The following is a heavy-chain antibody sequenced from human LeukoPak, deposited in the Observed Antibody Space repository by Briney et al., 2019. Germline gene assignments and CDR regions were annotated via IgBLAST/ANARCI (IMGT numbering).Heavy chain of an antibody. CDR2: INPNSGGT. J-gene: IGHJ5*02. D-gene: IGHD2-15*01. CDR3: ARDRVRRGGSLVRLFDP. V-gene: IGHV1-2*02. CDR1: GYTFTGYY. Sequence: ASVKVSCKASGYTFTGYYMHWVRQAPGQGLEWMGWINPNSGGTNYAQKFQGRVTMTRDTSISTAYMELSRLRSDDTAVYYCARDRVRRGGSLVRLFDPWGQGTLVTVSS.